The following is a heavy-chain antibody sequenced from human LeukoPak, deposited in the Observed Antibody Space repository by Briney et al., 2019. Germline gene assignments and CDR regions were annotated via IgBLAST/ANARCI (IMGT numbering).Heavy chain of an antibody. V-gene: IGHV3-74*01. D-gene: IGHD2-15*01. CDR2: INSDGSST. CDR3: ARRDNYDY. Sequence: GGSLRLSCAASGFTLSGNWMHWGRQAPGKGLVWVSRINSDGSSTSYVDSVKGRFTISRDNAKNTLYLQMNSLRAEDTAVYYCARRDNYDYWGQGTLVTVSS. J-gene: IGHJ4*02. CDR1: GFTLSGNW.